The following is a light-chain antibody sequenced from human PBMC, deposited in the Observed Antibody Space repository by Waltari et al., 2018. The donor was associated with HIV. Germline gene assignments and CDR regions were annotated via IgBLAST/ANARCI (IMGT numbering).Light chain of an antibody. V-gene: IGLV8-61*01. CDR1: SGSASTNYY. CDR3: VVYLSSGSWV. Sequence: QTVVTQEPSFSVSPGGTVTLTCGLSSGSASTNYYPHWYKQSPGQAPRTLIYSTDIRSSGAPARFSGSILGNKAALTITGAQAEDEADYYCVVYLSSGSWVFGGGTKVTVL. CDR2: STD. J-gene: IGLJ3*02.